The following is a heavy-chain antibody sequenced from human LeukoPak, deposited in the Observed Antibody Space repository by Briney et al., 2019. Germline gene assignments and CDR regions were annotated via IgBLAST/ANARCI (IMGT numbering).Heavy chain of an antibody. V-gene: IGHV1-24*01. Sequence: ASVSVSCKVSGYTLSDLSMHWVREAPGKGVEGRGSFGVEDGEKVYAQKSQGRVTMTEDTSTDTAYMELSSLRSEDTAVYYCATAFAGNLVDDWGQGTLVTVSS. CDR2: FGVEDGEK. CDR1: GYTLSDLS. J-gene: IGHJ4*02. CDR3: ATAFAGNLVDD. D-gene: IGHD1-14*01.